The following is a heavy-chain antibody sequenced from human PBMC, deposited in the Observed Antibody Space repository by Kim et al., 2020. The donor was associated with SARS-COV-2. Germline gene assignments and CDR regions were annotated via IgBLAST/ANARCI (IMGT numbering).Heavy chain of an antibody. CDR1: GFTFSSYA. Sequence: GGSLRLSCAASGFTFSSYAMHWVRQAPGKGLEWVAVISYDGSNKYYADSVKGRFTISRDNSKNTLYLQMNSLRAEDTAVYYCARDSVLYPGSSSWYGWFDPWGQGTLVTVSS. V-gene: IGHV3-30*04. CDR3: ARDSVLYPGSSSWYGWFDP. D-gene: IGHD6-13*01. J-gene: IGHJ5*02. CDR2: ISYDGSNK.